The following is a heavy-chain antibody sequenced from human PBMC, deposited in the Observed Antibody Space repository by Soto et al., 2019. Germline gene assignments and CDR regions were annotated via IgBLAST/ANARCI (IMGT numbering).Heavy chain of an antibody. V-gene: IGHV3-66*01. CDR1: GFTVSSNY. Sequence: GGSLRLSCAASGFTVSSNYMSWVRQAPGKGLEWVSVIYSGGSTYYADSGKGRFTISRDNSKNTLYLQMNSLRAEDTAVYYCARANRYCSGGSCYYYYYYMDVWGKGTTVTVSS. CDR3: ARANRYCSGGSCYYYYYYMDV. J-gene: IGHJ6*03. CDR2: IYSGGST. D-gene: IGHD2-15*01.